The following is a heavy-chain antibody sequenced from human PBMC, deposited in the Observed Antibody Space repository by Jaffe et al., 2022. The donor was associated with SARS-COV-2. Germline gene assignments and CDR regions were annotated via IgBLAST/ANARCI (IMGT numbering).Heavy chain of an antibody. J-gene: IGHJ2*01. CDR1: GYNFNTYG. V-gene: IGHV1-18*01. CDR3: ARRALTNWYFDL. Sequence: QVQLEQSGAEVKKPGASVKISCKTSGYNFNTYGISWVRQAPGQGLEWMGWISAYNEKTNHAQKFQGRITMTKDTLTSTAYMELRHLRADDTAIYYCARRALTNWYFDLWGRGTLVTVS. D-gene: IGHD3-10*01. CDR2: ISAYNEKT.